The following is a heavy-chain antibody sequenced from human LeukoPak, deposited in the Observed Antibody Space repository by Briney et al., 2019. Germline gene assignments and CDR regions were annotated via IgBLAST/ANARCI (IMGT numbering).Heavy chain of an antibody. V-gene: IGHV3-21*01. CDR3: ARDRRGYSYGYDY. J-gene: IGHJ4*02. CDR2: ISSTSSYI. D-gene: IGHD5-18*01. CDR1: EFTFSSYS. Sequence: PGGSLRLSCAASEFTFSSYSMNWVRQAPGKGLEWVSSISSTSSYIYYADSVEGRFTISRDNAKNSLYLRMNGLRAEDTAVYYCARDRRGYSYGYDYWGQGTLVTVSS.